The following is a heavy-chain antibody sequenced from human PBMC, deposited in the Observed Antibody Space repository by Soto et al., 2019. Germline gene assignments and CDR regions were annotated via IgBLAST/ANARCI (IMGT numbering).Heavy chain of an antibody. CDR2: ISSREVTV. CDR1: GFTFSNYY. V-gene: IGHV3-11*01. J-gene: IGHJ4*02. CDR3: ARVSASGWHVNGRDYFDS. D-gene: IGHD6-19*01. Sequence: QVQLVESGGGLVKPGGSLRLSCAASGFTFSNYYMTWLRQAPGTGLECLSYISSREVTVYYADSVKGRFTISRDNTKNSLYLQMTTLRDEDTAVYYCARVSASGWHVNGRDYFDSWGQGTLVTVSS.